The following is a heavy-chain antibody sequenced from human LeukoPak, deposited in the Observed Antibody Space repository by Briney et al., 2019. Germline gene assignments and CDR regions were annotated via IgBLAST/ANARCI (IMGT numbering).Heavy chain of an antibody. CDR3: ATPYCSSTSCYCWYFDL. CDR1: GYTLTELS. D-gene: IGHD2-2*01. Sequence: GASVKVSCKVSGYTLTELSMHWVRQAPGKGLEWMGGFDPEDGETIYAQKFQGRVTMTEDTSTDTAYMELSSLRSEDTAVYYCATPYCSSTSCYCWYFDLWGRGTLVTVSS. CDR2: FDPEDGET. V-gene: IGHV1-24*01. J-gene: IGHJ2*01.